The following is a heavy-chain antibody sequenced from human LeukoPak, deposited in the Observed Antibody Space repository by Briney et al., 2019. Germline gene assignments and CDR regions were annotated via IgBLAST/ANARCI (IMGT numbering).Heavy chain of an antibody. CDR1: GGSFSGYY. D-gene: IGHD3-3*01. J-gene: IGHJ5*02. CDR3: ARLRFLEWLFPWFDP. CDR2: INHSGST. V-gene: IGHV4-34*01. Sequence: SSETLSLTCAVYGGSFSGYYWTWIRQPPGKGLEWIGEINHSGSTNYNPSLKSRVTISVDTSKNQFSLKLNSMTAADTSVYYCARLRFLEWLFPWFDPWGQGTLVTVSS.